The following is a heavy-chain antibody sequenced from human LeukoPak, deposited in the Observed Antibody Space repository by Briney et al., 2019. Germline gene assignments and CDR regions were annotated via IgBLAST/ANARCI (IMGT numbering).Heavy chain of an antibody. Sequence: PSETLSLTCAVYGGSFSGYYWSWIRQPPGKGLEWMGEINHSGSTNYNPSLKSRVTISVDTSKNQFSLKLSSVTAADTAVYYCARSARITMVRGAHNWFDPWGQGTLVTVSS. CDR2: INHSGST. CDR3: ARSARITMVRGAHNWFDP. J-gene: IGHJ5*02. D-gene: IGHD3-10*01. CDR1: GGSFSGYY. V-gene: IGHV4-34*01.